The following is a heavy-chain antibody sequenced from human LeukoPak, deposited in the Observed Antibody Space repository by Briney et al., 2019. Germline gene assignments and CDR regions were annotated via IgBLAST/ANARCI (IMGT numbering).Heavy chain of an antibody. CDR3: VRDPSYGSSWYYYMDV. D-gene: IGHD6-13*01. Sequence: GGSLRLSGAASGFTFSSYSMNWVRQAPGKGRDGVSSIISSSSYIYYADSVKGRFTVSRDNSKNSLYLQMDSLRVEDTAVYYCVRDPSYGSSWYYYMDVWGKGTTVTVSS. CDR2: IISSSSYI. V-gene: IGHV3-21*01. J-gene: IGHJ6*03. CDR1: GFTFSSYS.